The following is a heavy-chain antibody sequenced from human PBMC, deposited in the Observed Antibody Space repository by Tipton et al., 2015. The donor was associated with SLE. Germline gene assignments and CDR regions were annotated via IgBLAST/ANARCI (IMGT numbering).Heavy chain of an antibody. D-gene: IGHD5-18*01. CDR1: GFTISHHY. CDR3: ASSYDPDF. CDR2: INQHGTEK. V-gene: IGHV3-7*01. J-gene: IGHJ4*02. Sequence: SLRLSCSVSGFTISHHYMMWVRQAPGKGLEWVANINQHGTEKNYVDSMKGRFTISRDNARSSVFLQMDGLGLEDTAVYYCASSYDPDFWGQGTLVTVSS.